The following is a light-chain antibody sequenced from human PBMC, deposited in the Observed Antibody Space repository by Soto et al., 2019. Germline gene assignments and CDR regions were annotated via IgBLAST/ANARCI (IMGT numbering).Light chain of an antibody. CDR1: SSDVGAYNS. CDR2: EVS. J-gene: IGLJ2*01. Sequence: QSALTQPASVSGSPGQSITISCAGTSSDVGAYNSVSWYQQHPGKAPKLMIYEVSNRPSGVSNRFSGSKSGNTASLTISGLQAEDEADYYCSSYTSSSTLFGGGTKLTVL. V-gene: IGLV2-14*01. CDR3: SSYTSSSTL.